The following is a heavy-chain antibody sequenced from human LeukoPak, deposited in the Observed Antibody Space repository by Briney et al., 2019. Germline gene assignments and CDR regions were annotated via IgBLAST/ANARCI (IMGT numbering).Heavy chain of an antibody. Sequence: VGSLRLSCAASGFIFTDYSINWVRQAPGKGLEWISDNDKTSTNTFYADSVKVRFTISRDNSRNSLYLQMNCLRTEDTAISYCARESYWGSSAKGFDYWGQGTLVTVSS. CDR1: GFIFTDYS. V-gene: IGHV3-48*01. CDR2: NDKTSTNT. CDR3: ARESYWGSSAKGFDY. D-gene: IGHD7-27*01. J-gene: IGHJ4*02.